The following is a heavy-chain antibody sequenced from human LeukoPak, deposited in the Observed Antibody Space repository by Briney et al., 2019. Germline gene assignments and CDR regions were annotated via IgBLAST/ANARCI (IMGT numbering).Heavy chain of an antibody. J-gene: IGHJ6*03. CDR2: VYYSGST. V-gene: IGHV4-59*11. CDR1: GGSISSHY. CDR3: ARSSHYYYMDV. Sequence: PSETLSLTCTVSGGSISSHYWSWIRQPPGKGLEWIGYVYYSGSTNYNPSLKSRLTISVDTSKNHFSLKLSSVTAADTAVYYCARSSHYYYMDVWGKGTTVTVSS.